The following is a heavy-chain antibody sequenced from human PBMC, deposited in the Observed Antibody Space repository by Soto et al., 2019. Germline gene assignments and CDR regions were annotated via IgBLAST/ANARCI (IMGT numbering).Heavy chain of an antibody. J-gene: IGHJ2*01. CDR2: VSGTGITT. CDR1: GFTFGRYA. D-gene: IGHD6-6*01. V-gene: IGHV3-23*01. CDR3: AKDITSSLNWYLDP. Sequence: EVQLLESGGGLVQPGGSLRLSCAASGFTFGRYAMSWVRQAPGMGLEWVSAVSGTGITTYYADSVRGRFTISRDNSNNTLYLQMNSLRAEDTAMYYCAKDITSSLNWYLDPWGRGTLVTVSS.